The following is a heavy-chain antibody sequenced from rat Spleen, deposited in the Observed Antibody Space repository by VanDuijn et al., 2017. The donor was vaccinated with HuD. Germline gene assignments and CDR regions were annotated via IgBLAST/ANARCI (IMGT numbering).Heavy chain of an antibody. J-gene: IGHJ3*01. V-gene: IGHV5S14*01. CDR3: ARQGYGSYVPWFAY. CDR2: ISTGGGNT. Sequence: EVQLVESGGGLVQPGRSLKLSCAASGFTFSDYDMAWVRQTPTKGLEWVASISTGGGNTYYRDSVKGRLAISRDNAKNTQYLQMDSLRSEDTATYYCARQGYGSYVPWFAYWGQGTLVTVSS. D-gene: IGHD1-3*01. CDR1: GFTFSDYD.